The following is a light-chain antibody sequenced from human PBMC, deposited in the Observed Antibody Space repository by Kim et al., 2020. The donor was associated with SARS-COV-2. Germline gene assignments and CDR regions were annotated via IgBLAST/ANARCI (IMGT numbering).Light chain of an antibody. Sequence: VTTSCTGSSSNIGAGYDVHWYQQLPATAPKLLIYGNSNRPSGVPYRFSGSKSGTSASLAITGLQAEDEADYYCQSYDSSLSGSGVFGTGTKVTVL. J-gene: IGLJ1*01. CDR2: GNS. V-gene: IGLV1-40*01. CDR1: SSNIGAGYD. CDR3: QSYDSSLSGSGV.